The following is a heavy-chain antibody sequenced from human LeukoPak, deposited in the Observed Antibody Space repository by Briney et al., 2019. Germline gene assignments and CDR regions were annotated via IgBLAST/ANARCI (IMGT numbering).Heavy chain of an antibody. J-gene: IGHJ4*02. Sequence: SETLSLTCTVWGGSVSSGSYYCRWVRQPPGKGVEWIGYIYYRGSTHYHPSLQSRVTISEDTSKTQSTLKLSSVTAPDTAVYYCARGPGKYYFDYWRQGTLVTVSS. CDR3: ARGPGKYYFDY. CDR1: GGSVSSGSYY. CDR2: IYYRGST. V-gene: IGHV4-61*01.